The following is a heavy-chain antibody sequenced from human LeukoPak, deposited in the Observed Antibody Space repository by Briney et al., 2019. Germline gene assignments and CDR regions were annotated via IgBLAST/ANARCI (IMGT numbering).Heavy chain of an antibody. V-gene: IGHV1-2*02. D-gene: IGHD4-17*01. Sequence: ASVKVSCKASGYTFTSYYMHWVRQAPGQGLEWMGCINPNSGGTNYAQKFQGRVTMTRDTSISTAYMELSRLRSDDTAVYYCARDYGDYALDYWGQGTLVTVSS. CDR1: GYTFTSYY. CDR2: INPNSGGT. J-gene: IGHJ4*02. CDR3: ARDYGDYALDY.